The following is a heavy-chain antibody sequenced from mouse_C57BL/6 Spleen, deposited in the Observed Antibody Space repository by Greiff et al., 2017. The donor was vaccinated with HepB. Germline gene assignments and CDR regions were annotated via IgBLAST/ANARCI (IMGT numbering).Heavy chain of an antibody. V-gene: IGHV1-64*01. Sequence: VQLQQSGAELARPGASVKLSCKASGYTFTSYWMHWVKQRPGQGLEWIGMIHPNSGSTNYNEKFKSKATLTVDKSSSTAYMQLSSLTSEDSAVYYCARAYYSNYYYWGQGTTLTVSS. J-gene: IGHJ2*01. CDR1: GYTFTSYW. D-gene: IGHD2-5*01. CDR3: ARAYYSNYYY. CDR2: IHPNSGST.